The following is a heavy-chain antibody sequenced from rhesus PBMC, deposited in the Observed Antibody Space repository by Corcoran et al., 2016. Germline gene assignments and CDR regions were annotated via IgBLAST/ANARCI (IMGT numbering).Heavy chain of an antibody. CDR3: ARHGYSGSWKGYFDY. CDR2: IYGSSSSP. V-gene: IGHV4S10*01. J-gene: IGHJ4*01. Sequence: QVQLQESGPGVVKPSETLSLTCAVSGGSISDSYRWSWIRQPPGKGLEWIGYIYGSSSSPTSTPSLKSRVPLSVDTSKNQLSLKLSSVTAADTAVYYCARHGYSGSWKGYFDYWGQGVLVTVSS. CDR1: GGSISDSYR. D-gene: IGHD6-25*01.